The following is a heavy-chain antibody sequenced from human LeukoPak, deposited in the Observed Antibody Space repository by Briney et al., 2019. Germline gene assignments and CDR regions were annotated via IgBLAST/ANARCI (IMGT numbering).Heavy chain of an antibody. Sequence: SVKVSCKASGGTFSSYAISWVRQAPGQGLEWMGGIIPIFGTANYAQKFQGRVTITADESTSTAYMELSSLRSEDTAVYYCAKPADPFGCAFRWFDPWGQGTLVTVSS. CDR1: GGTFSSYA. J-gene: IGHJ5*02. V-gene: IGHV1-69*13. D-gene: IGHD2/OR15-2a*01. CDR2: IIPIFGTA. CDR3: AKPADPFGCAFRWFDP.